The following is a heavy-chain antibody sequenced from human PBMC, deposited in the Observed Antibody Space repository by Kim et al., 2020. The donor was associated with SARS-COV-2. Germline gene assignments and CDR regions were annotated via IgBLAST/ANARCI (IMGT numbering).Heavy chain of an antibody. V-gene: IGHV3-33*01. CDR2: IWYDGSNK. D-gene: IGHD3-3*01. Sequence: VIWYDGSNKYYADSVKGRFTISRDNSKNTLYLQMNSLRAEDTAVYYCARDEREDFWSGYYTSGSWFDPWGQGTLVTVSS. J-gene: IGHJ5*02. CDR3: ARDEREDFWSGYYTSGSWFDP.